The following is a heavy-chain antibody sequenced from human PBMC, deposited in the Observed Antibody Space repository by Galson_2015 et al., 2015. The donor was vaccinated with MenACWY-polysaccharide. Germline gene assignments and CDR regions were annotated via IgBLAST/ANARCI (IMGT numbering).Heavy chain of an antibody. CDR3: AKDRYGDHRPPIDH. D-gene: IGHD4-17*01. Sequence: SLRLSCAGSGFSFSSHAMNWVRQAPGKGLEWVSGICGPGGKTYSADSAKGRFTISRDNSKSTLYLQMNSLRAEDTAVYYCAKDRYGDHRPPIDHWGQGTLVTVSS. CDR1: GFSFSSHA. J-gene: IGHJ4*02. CDR2: ICGPGGKT. V-gene: IGHV3-23*01.